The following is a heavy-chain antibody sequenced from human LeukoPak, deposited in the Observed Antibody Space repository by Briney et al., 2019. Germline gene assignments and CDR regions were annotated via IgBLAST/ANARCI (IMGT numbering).Heavy chain of an antibody. CDR1: GYSISSSNW. CDR2: IYYSGST. J-gene: IGHJ3*02. Sequence: PSETLSLTCAVSGYSISSSNWWGWIRQPPGKGLEWIGYIYYSGSTYYNPSLKSRVTMSVDTPKNQFSLKLSSVTAVDTAVYYCARCESGVFDIWGQGTMVTVSS. CDR3: ARCESGVFDI. D-gene: IGHD3-10*01. V-gene: IGHV4-28*01.